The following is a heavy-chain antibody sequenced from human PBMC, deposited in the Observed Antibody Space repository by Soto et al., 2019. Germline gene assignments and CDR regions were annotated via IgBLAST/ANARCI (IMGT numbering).Heavy chain of an antibody. CDR3: AFRGLTYAFDI. J-gene: IGHJ3*02. CDR2: IIPIFGTA. V-gene: IGHV1-69*12. Sequence: QVQLVQSGAEVKKPGSSVKVSCKASGGTFSSYAISWVRQAPGQGLEWMGGIIPIFGTANYAQKFQGRVTITADESTSTVYMSLSILRSEGKAVYYCAFRGLTYAFDIWGQGTMVTVSS. CDR1: GGTFSSYA. D-gene: IGHD3-9*01.